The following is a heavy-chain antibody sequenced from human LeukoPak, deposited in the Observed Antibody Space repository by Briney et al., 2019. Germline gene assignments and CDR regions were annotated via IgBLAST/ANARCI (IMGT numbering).Heavy chain of an antibody. Sequence: KPPETLSLTCTVSGGSISSRLYYWGWIRQPPEKGLEWIGSINYSGTTYYKPSLKSRLTISLDTSKKQFSLRLNSVTAADTAVYYCARDLSFRLRNYFDYWGQGTLVTVSS. CDR3: ARDLSFRLRNYFDY. V-gene: IGHV4-39*02. CDR1: GGSISSRLYY. D-gene: IGHD4-17*01. J-gene: IGHJ4*02. CDR2: INYSGTT.